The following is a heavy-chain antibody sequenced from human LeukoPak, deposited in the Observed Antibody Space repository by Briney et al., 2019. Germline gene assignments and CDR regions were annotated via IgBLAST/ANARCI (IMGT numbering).Heavy chain of an antibody. V-gene: IGHV4-39*01. Sequence: KSSETLSLTCTVSGGSISSSSYYWGWIRQPPGKGLEWIGSIYYSGSTYYNPSLKSRVTISVDTSKNQFSLKLSSVTAADTAVYYCARQGYSAATLYYYYYMDVWGKGTTVTISS. J-gene: IGHJ6*03. D-gene: IGHD5-12*01. CDR2: IYYSGST. CDR1: GGSISSSSYY. CDR3: ARQGYSAATLYYYYYMDV.